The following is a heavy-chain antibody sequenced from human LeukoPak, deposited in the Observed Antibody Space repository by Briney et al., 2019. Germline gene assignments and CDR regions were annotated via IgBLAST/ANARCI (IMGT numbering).Heavy chain of an antibody. J-gene: IGHJ4*02. CDR3: AKILSGYDLYYFDY. CDR1: GFTLSSYA. Sequence: GGSLRLSCAASGFTLSSYAMSWVRQAPGKGLEWVSAISGSGGSTYYADSVKGRFTISRDNSKNTLYLQMNSLRAEDTAVYYCAKILSGYDLYYFDYWGQGTLVTVSS. D-gene: IGHD5-12*01. V-gene: IGHV3-23*01. CDR2: ISGSGGST.